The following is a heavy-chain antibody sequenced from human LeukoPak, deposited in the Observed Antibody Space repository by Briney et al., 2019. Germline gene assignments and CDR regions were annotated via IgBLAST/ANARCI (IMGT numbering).Heavy chain of an antibody. CDR3: ASGSTVVT. Sequence: SETLSLTCTVSGGSVSSGSYYWSWIRQPPGKGLEWIGYIYYSGSTNYNPSLKSRVTISVDTSKNQFSLKLSSVTAADTAVYYCASGSTVVTWGQGTLVTVSS. V-gene: IGHV4-61*01. D-gene: IGHD4-23*01. J-gene: IGHJ4*02. CDR2: IYYSGST. CDR1: GGSVSSGSYY.